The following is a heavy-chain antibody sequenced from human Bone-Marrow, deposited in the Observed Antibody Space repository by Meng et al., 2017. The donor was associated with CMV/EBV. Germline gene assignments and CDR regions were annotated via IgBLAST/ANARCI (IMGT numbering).Heavy chain of an antibody. CDR1: GYTFTGYY. CDR3: ARDWYSSSWYYPKYYYYYGMAV. D-gene: IGHD6-13*01. CDR2: INPNSGGT. V-gene: IGHV1-2*02. J-gene: IGHJ6*02. Sequence: ASVKVSCKASGYTFTGYYMHWVRQAPGQGLEWMGWINPNSGGTNYAQKFQGRVTMTRDTSISTAYMVLSRLRSDDTAVYYCARDWYSSSWYYPKYYYYYGMAVWGQGTTVTVSS.